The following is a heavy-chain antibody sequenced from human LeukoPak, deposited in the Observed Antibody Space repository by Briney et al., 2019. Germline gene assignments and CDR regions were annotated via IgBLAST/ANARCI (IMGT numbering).Heavy chain of an antibody. CDR2: IYYSGST. V-gene: IGHV4-59*01. Sequence: SETLSPSCTVSGGSISSYYWSWIRQPPGKGLEWIGYIYYSGSTNYNPSLKSRVTISVDTSKNQFSLKLSSVTAADTAVYYCARSGFGELSGAFDIWGQGTMVTVSS. D-gene: IGHD3-10*01. CDR3: ARSGFGELSGAFDI. J-gene: IGHJ3*02. CDR1: GGSISSYY.